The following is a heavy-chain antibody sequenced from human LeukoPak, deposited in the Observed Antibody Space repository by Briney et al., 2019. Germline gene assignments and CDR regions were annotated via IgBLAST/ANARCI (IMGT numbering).Heavy chain of an antibody. CDR2: INWNGGST. CDR1: GFTFDDYG. Sequence: PGGSLRLSCAASGFTFDDYGMSWVRQPPGKGLEWVSGINWNGGSTGYADSVKGRFTISRDNAKNSLYLQMNSLRAEDTALYYCARAPAALNYYYYYMDVWGKGTTVTVSS. CDR3: ARAPAALNYYYYYMDV. V-gene: IGHV3-20*04. D-gene: IGHD2-2*01. J-gene: IGHJ6*03.